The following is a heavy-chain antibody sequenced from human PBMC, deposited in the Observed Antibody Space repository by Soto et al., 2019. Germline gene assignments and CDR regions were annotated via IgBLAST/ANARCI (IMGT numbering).Heavy chain of an antibody. J-gene: IGHJ6*02. CDR2: VIPIFGTP. Sequence: QVQLVQSGAEVKKPGSSVKVSCKAPGGTFSTYAISWVRQAPGQGLEWMGGVIPIFGTPRYAKKLQGRVNTTADASTSTGYMALRSLRSEDTAVFYCARSQGGSSTLDIYYYYYYGMDVWGQGTTVTVSS. D-gene: IGHD2-15*01. CDR1: GGTFSTYA. CDR3: ARSQGGSSTLDIYYYYYYGMDV. V-gene: IGHV1-69*01.